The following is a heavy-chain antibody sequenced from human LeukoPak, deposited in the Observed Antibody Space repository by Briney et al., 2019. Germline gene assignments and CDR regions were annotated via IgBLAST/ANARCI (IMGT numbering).Heavy chain of an antibody. CDR3: VKDTRIVVVTAKYYFDY. Sequence: GESLRLSCSASGFTFSRSDMHWVRQAPGKGLEYVSAISSNGDSTYYADSVKGRFTISRDNSKNTLYLQMSSLRAEDTAVYYCVKDTRIVVVTAKYYFDYWGQGTLVTVSS. J-gene: IGHJ4*02. V-gene: IGHV3-64D*09. D-gene: IGHD2-21*02. CDR1: GFTFSRSD. CDR2: ISSNGDST.